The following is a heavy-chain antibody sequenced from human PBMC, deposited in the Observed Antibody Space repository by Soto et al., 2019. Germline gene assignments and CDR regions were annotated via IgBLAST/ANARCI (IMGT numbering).Heavy chain of an antibody. CDR3: ARARVPAAIFSDYYGMDV. V-gene: IGHV1-2*04. J-gene: IGHJ6*02. CDR2: INPNSGGT. CDR1: GYTFTGYY. Sequence: ASVKVSCKASGYTFTGYYMHWVRQAPGQGLEWMGWINPNSGGTNYAQKFQGWVTMTRDTSISTAYMELSRLRSDDTAVYYCARARVPAAIFSDYYGMDVWGQGTTVTVSS. D-gene: IGHD2-2*01.